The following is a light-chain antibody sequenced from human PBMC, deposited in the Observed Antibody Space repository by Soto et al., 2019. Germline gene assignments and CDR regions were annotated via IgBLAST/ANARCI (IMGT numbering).Light chain of an antibody. CDR2: EVS. Sequence: QSVLTQPASVPGSPGQSITISCTGTSSDVGGYKYVSWYQQHPGRAPKLMIYEVSNRPSGVSYRFSGSKSGNTASLTISGLQAEDEADYYCAPYRSGSSHVFGTGTKVTVL. V-gene: IGLV2-14*01. CDR1: SSDVGGYKY. CDR3: APYRSGSSHV. J-gene: IGLJ1*01.